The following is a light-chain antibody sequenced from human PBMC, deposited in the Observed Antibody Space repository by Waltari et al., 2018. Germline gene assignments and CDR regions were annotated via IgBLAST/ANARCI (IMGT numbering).Light chain of an antibody. CDR1: RRDVGGYNY. V-gene: IGLV2-14*03. CDR2: DVN. Sequence: QSALTQPASVSGSPGQSITISCTGTRRDVGGYNYVAWYQKHPGKAPKLIIYDVNNWPSGVSNRFSGSKSGNTASLTISGLQAEDEADYFCSSFTSTHTYVFGSGTKVNVL. J-gene: IGLJ1*01. CDR3: SSFTSTHTYV.